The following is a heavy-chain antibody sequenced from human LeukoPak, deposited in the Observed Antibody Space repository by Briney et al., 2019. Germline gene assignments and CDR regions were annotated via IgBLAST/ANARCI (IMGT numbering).Heavy chain of an antibody. CDR1: GGTFSSYT. CDR3: AREWKVGAFYYFDY. J-gene: IGHJ4*02. D-gene: IGHD1-26*01. Sequence: ASVKVSCKASGGTFSSYTISWVRQAPGQGLEWMGGIIPILGIANYAQKFQGRVTITADKSTSTAYMELSSLRSEDTAVYYCAREWKVGAFYYFDYWGQGTLVTVSS. V-gene: IGHV1-69*04. CDR2: IIPILGIA.